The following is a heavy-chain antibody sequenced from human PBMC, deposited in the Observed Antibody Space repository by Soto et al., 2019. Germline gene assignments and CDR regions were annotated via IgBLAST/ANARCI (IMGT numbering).Heavy chain of an antibody. CDR2: ISGRGDDT. CDR3: ARAQPTYSSSYFDY. Sequence: PWGSLSLSCAASGFTFSSYAISWVRQAPGKGLEWVSTISGRGDDTYHTDSVKGRFTISRDNSKNTLYVHMNSLRAEDTAVYYCARAQPTYSSSYFDYWGQGTLVTVSS. V-gene: IGHV3-23*01. CDR1: GFTFSSYA. D-gene: IGHD3-22*01. J-gene: IGHJ4*02.